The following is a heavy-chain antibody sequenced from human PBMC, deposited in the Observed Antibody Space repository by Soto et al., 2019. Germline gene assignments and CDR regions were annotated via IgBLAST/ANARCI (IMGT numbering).Heavy chain of an antibody. CDR3: ARHATRSYDY. Sequence: XXTLSLTCTVSRGSISTYYWSWIRQPPGXXXXXXXXXHXXXNTXXKKXXXXXXXIXXXKXXXQLNINLNSVTAEETAVYYCARHATRSYDYWGQGTLVTVSS. J-gene: IGHJ4*02. V-gene: IGHV4-59*08. CDR2: XHXXXNT. CDR1: RGSISTYY.